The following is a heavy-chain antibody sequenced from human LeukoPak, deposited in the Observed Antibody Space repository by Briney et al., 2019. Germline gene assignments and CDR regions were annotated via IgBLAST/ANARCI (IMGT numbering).Heavy chain of an antibody. CDR3: ARNSAYYYGSSGYYYFDY. J-gene: IGHJ4*02. CDR2: INHSGST. V-gene: IGHV4-34*01. CDR1: GGSFSGYY. D-gene: IGHD3-22*01. Sequence: SETLSLTCAVYGGSFSGYYWSWIRQPPGKGLEWIGEINHSGSTNYNPSLKSRVTISVDTSKNQFSLKLSSVTAADTAVYYCARNSAYYYGSSGYYYFDYWGQGTLVTVSS.